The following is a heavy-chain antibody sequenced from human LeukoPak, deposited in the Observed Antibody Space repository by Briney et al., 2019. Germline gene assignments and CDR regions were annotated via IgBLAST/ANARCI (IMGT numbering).Heavy chain of an antibody. D-gene: IGHD3-3*01. J-gene: IGHJ6*03. Sequence: ASVKVSCKASGYTFTNYDINWLRQAPGQGPEWMGWLNPSSGNTGCAPKFQGRVTITADESTSTAYMELSSLRSEDTAVYYCARGIDGGITIFGVDYYYMDVWGKGTTVTVSS. CDR1: GYTFTNYD. CDR2: LNPSSGNT. V-gene: IGHV1-8*01. CDR3: ARGIDGGITIFGVDYYYMDV.